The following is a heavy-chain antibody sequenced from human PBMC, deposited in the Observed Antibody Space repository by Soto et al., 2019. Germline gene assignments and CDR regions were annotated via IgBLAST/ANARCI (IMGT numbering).Heavy chain of an antibody. J-gene: IGHJ4*02. Sequence: QVQLQESGPGLVKPSQTLSLTCTVSGGSITSSGYYWSWIRQHPGEGLEWIGFTSNSGSTSYNPSPKSRVTLSLDTSSNQFSLNLKSVTAADTAVYYCARGGGSTKVDSWGQGTLVTVSP. CDR1: GGSITSSGYY. CDR2: TSNSGST. V-gene: IGHV4-31*03. CDR3: ARGGGSTKVDS. D-gene: IGHD2-2*01.